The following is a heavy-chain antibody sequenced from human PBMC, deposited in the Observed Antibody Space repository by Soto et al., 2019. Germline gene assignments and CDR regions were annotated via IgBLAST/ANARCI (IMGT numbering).Heavy chain of an antibody. CDR2: ISYDRSNK. J-gene: IGHJ6*02. Sequence: QVQLVESGGGVVQPGRSLRLSCAGSGFTFSSYAMHWVRQAPGKGLEWVAVISYDRSNKYYADSVKGRFTISRDNSKNTLYLQMNSLRTEDTAVYYCARVVATITDYYYGMDVWGQGTTVTDSS. D-gene: IGHD5-12*01. V-gene: IGHV3-30-3*01. CDR1: GFTFSSYA. CDR3: ARVVATITDYYYGMDV.